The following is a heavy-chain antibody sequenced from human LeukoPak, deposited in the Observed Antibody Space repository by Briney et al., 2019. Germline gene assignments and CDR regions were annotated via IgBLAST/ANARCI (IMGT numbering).Heavy chain of an antibody. CDR3: ARDVPHNWFDT. V-gene: IGHV3-74*01. J-gene: IGHJ5*01. Sequence: HPGGSLRLSCAASGITFGNNWMHWVRQGPGKGLVWISRINSDGGGAIYADSVKGRFTVSRDNAKNTLYLQMNSLRAEDTAVYYCARDVPHNWFDTWGHGTLVTVSS. CDR2: INSDGGGA. CDR1: GITFGNNW.